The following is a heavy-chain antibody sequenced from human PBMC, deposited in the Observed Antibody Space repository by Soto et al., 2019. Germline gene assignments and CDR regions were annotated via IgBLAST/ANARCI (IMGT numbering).Heavy chain of an antibody. CDR2: IYYSGST. CDR1: GGSISSGGYY. J-gene: IGHJ6*02. V-gene: IGHV4-31*03. CDR3: ARDRPSRGYSGYAYYYGMDV. Sequence: SETLSLTCTVSGGSISSGGYYWSWIRQHPGKGLEWIGYIYYSGSTYYNPSLKSRVTISVDTSKNQFSLKLSSVTAADTAVYYWARDRPSRGYSGYAYYYGMDVWGQGTTVTVSS. D-gene: IGHD5-12*01.